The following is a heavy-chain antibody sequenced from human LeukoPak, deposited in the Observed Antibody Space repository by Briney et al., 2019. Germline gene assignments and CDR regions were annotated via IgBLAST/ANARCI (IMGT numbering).Heavy chain of an antibody. J-gene: IGHJ4*02. V-gene: IGHV3-7*01. CDR1: GLTFSSYY. CDR2: IKQDGNEK. CDR3: VREGGEYLSGPFDA. D-gene: IGHD1-26*01. Sequence: GGSLRLSCALSGLTFSSYYISSVREAAGTGLEGVADIKQDGNEKYYVDSVKGRFNISRDNAKKSLLLQMNSMRAEETAVYYCVREGGEYLSGPFDAWGQGALVTVSS.